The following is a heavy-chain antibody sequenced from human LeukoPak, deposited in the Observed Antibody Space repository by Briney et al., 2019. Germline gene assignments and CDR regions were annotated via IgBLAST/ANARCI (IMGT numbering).Heavy chain of an antibody. CDR3: ARSPYSNYPYYFDY. D-gene: IGHD4-11*01. Sequence: SETLSLTCNVSGDSINTRFYYWGWIRQPPGKGLEWIGSIYSFGSTYYTPSLKSRVTVSIDTSKNQFSLKLSSVTAADTAVYYCARSPYSNYPYYFDYWGQGTLVTVSS. V-gene: IGHV4-39*01. CDR2: IYSFGST. CDR1: GDSINTRFYY. J-gene: IGHJ4*02.